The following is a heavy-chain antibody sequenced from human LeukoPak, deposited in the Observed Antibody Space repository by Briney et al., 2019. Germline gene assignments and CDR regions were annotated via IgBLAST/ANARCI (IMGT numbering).Heavy chain of an antibody. V-gene: IGHV4-39*01. CDR1: GGSISSSSYY. J-gene: IGHJ4*02. CDR3: ARARITMVRGAFDY. CDR2: IYYSGST. Sequence: SETLSLTCTVSGGSISSSSYYWGWIRQPPGKGLEWIGSIYYSGSTYYNPSLKSRVTISVDTSKSQFSLKLSSVTAADTAVYYCARARITMVRGAFDYWGQGTLVTVSS. D-gene: IGHD3-10*01.